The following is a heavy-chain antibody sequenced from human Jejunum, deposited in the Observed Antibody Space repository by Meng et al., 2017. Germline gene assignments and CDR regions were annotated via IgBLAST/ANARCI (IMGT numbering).Heavy chain of an antibody. V-gene: IGHV3-21*06. J-gene: IGHJ6*02. CDR2: ITSRSNYI. CDR1: GFSISTYS. Sequence: GGSLRLSCAASGFSISTYSMSWVRQAPGKGLECVSSITSRSNYIYYADSVKGRFTISRDNAKNSLYLEMNSLRADDTAIYFCARDLGAPTMVTSSGDGMDVWGQGTTVTFSS. D-gene: IGHD4/OR15-4a*01. CDR3: ARDLGAPTMVTSSGDGMDV.